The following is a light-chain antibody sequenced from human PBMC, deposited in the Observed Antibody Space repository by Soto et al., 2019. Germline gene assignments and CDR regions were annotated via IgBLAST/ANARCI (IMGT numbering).Light chain of an antibody. Sequence: ETEMTQSPATLSVPPGERATLSCKASQSVGSKLAWYQQKPGQAPWLLIYDASTRATGIPARFSGSGSGTEFTLTISSLQSEDFAFYYCQQYYNWPLTFGGGTKVEIK. CDR3: QQYYNWPLT. V-gene: IGKV3-15*01. CDR1: QSVGSK. CDR2: DAS. J-gene: IGKJ4*01.